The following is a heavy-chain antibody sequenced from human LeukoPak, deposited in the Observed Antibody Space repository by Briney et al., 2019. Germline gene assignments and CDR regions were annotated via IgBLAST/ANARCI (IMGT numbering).Heavy chain of an antibody. CDR2: IWYDGSNK. J-gene: IGHJ6*03. V-gene: IGHV3-33*01. CDR1: GFTFSSYG. CDR3: ARDGYSSSSLYYYYMDV. D-gene: IGHD6-6*01. Sequence: GGSLRLSCAASGFTFSSYGMHWVRQAPGKGLEWVAVIWYDGSNKYYADSVKGRFTISRDNSKNTLYLQMNSLRAEDTAVYYCARDGYSSSSLYYYYMDVWGKGTTVTVSS.